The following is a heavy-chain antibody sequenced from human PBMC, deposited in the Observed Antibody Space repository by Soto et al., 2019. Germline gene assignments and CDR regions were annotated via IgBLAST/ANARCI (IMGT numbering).Heavy chain of an antibody. CDR1: GGSFSGYY. CDR3: ARGRFLEWSGPSYYYYYGMDV. CDR2: INHSGST. Sequence: SETLSLTCAVYGGSFSGYYWSWIRQPPGKGLEWIGEINHSGSTNYNPSLKSRVTISVDTSKNQFSLKLSSVTAADTAVYYCARGRFLEWSGPSYYYYYGMDVWGQGTKVTAP. J-gene: IGHJ6*02. D-gene: IGHD3-3*01. V-gene: IGHV4-34*01.